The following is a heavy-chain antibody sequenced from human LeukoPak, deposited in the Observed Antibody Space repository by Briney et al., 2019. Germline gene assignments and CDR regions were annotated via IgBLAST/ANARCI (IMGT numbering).Heavy chain of an antibody. CDR3: ARENYGVFES. J-gene: IGHJ4*02. V-gene: IGHV3-7*03. CDR1: GFTFSSYW. CDR2: INHNGNVN. Sequence: GGSLRLSCAASGFTFSSYWMNWARQAPGKGLEWVASINHNGNVNYYVDSVKGRFTISRDNAKNSLYLQMSNLRAEDTAVYYCARENYGVFESWGQGTLVIVAS. D-gene: IGHD4/OR15-4a*01.